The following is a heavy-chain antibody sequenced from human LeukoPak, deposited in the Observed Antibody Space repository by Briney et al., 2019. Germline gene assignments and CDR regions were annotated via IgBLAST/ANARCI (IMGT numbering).Heavy chain of an antibody. V-gene: IGHV3-48*01. CDR2: ISGSSRNT. D-gene: IGHD6-19*01. CDR1: GFTFSTYR. Sequence: GGSLRLSCAASGFTFSTYRMNWVRLAPGKGLEWVSYISGSSRNTYYADSVKGRLTISRDNAKNLLYLQMTSLRAEDTAVYYCARIGSGSGWYGGGYYFDYWGQGTLVTVSS. J-gene: IGHJ4*02. CDR3: ARIGSGSGWYGGGYYFDY.